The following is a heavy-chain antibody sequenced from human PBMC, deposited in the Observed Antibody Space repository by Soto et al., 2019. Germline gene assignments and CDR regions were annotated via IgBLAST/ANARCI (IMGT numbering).Heavy chain of an antibody. Sequence: PSETLSLTCTVSGGSISSGGYYWSWIRQHPGKGLEWIGYIYYSGSTYYNPSLKSRVTISVDTSKNQFSLKLSSVTAADTAVYYCASFSYDILTGYPPDANNWFDPWGQGTLVTVSS. CDR2: IYYSGST. CDR1: GGSISSGGYY. CDR3: ASFSYDILTGYPPDANNWFDP. V-gene: IGHV4-31*03. J-gene: IGHJ5*02. D-gene: IGHD3-9*01.